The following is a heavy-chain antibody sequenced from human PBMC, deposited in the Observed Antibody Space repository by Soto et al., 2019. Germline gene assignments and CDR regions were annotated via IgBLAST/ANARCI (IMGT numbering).Heavy chain of an antibody. J-gene: IGHJ5*02. Sequence: EVQLVESGGHMVQPGRSLRLSCTASGFTLGANAMRWFRQAPGEGLEWVGFIRSRAYGGTTEYAVSVKGRFTISRDDAKSFAYLQMNSLKTENTALYYCTRGWIFVPLINWFDPWGQGTLVTVSS. D-gene: IGHD3-3*01. CDR2: IRSRAYGGTT. CDR1: GFTLGANA. V-gene: IGHV3-49*03. CDR3: TRGWIFVPLINWFDP.